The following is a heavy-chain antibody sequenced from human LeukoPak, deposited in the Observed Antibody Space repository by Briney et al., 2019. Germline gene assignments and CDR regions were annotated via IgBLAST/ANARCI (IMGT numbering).Heavy chain of an antibody. J-gene: IGHJ4*02. V-gene: IGHV3-23*01. CDR1: GGSFSSSTYY. D-gene: IGHD5-18*01. CDR2: ISGSGGST. Sequence: PSETLSLTCTVSGGSFSSSTYYWGWIRQPPGKGLEWVSAISGSGGSTYYADSVKGRFTISRDNSKNTLYLQMNSLRAEDTAVYYCTKGTIWLPFDYWGQGTLVTVSS. CDR3: TKGTIWLPFDY.